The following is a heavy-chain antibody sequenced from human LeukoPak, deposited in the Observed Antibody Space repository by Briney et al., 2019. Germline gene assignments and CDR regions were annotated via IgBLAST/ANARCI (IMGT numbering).Heavy chain of an antibody. Sequence: ASVKVSCKASGGTFSSYAISWVRQAPGQGLEWMGRIIPILGIANYAQKFQGRVTITADKSTSTAYMELSSLRSEDTAVYYCARGVYDRSGYYYFDYWGQGTLVTVSS. V-gene: IGHV1-69*04. D-gene: IGHD3-22*01. CDR2: IIPILGIA. CDR3: ARGVYDRSGYYYFDY. J-gene: IGHJ4*02. CDR1: GGTFSSYA.